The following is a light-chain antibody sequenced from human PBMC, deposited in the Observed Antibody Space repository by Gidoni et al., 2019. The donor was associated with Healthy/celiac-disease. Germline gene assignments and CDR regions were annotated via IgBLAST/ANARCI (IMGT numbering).Light chain of an antibody. Sequence: EIVMTQSTATLSVSPGERATLSFRASQSVSSNLAWYQHKPGQAPRLLIYGASTSANGIPARFSGRGSGTECTLTISSLQSEDFAVYYCQQYNNWPLTFGGGTKVEIK. J-gene: IGKJ4*01. CDR1: QSVSSN. V-gene: IGKV3-15*01. CDR2: GAS. CDR3: QQYNNWPLT.